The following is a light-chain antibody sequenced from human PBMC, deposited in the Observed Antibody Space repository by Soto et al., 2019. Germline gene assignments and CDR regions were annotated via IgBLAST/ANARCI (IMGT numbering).Light chain of an antibody. Sequence: EIVLTQSPATLSSSPGERATLSCRASQSVSNYLAWFQQKPGQAPRLLLYDASKRATGVPARFSGSGSGPDFTLTISSLEPEDFAVYYCQQHSNWPRTFGQGTKVEIK. J-gene: IGKJ1*01. CDR2: DAS. CDR1: QSVSNY. CDR3: QQHSNWPRT. V-gene: IGKV3-11*01.